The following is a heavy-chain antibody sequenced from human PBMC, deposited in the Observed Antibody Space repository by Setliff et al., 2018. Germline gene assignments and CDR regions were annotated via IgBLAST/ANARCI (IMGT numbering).Heavy chain of an antibody. CDR1: GFTFSSYS. V-gene: IGHV3-21*01. D-gene: IGHD6-13*01. Sequence: GGSLRLSCAASGFTFSSYSMNWVRQAPGKGLEWVSSISSSSSYIYYADSVKGRFTISRDNAKNSLYLQMNSLRAEDTAVYYCARELAAAANYYYYYGMDVWGQGTTVTVSS. CDR3: ARELAAAANYYYYYGMDV. CDR2: ISSSSSYI. J-gene: IGHJ6*02.